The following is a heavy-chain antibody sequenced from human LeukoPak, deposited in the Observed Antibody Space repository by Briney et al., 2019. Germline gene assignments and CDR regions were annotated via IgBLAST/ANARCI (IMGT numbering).Heavy chain of an antibody. Sequence: PSETLSLTCTVSGGSISNYYWSWVRQPPGKGLEWIGHIYYTGSTNHSPSLKSRVTISVDMSKNQFSLKLTSVTAADTAVYYCARAKGNSNYPYYYMDVWGKGTTVTVSS. J-gene: IGHJ6*03. CDR1: GGSISNYY. CDR2: IYYTGST. D-gene: IGHD4-11*01. V-gene: IGHV4-59*01. CDR3: ARAKGNSNYPYYYMDV.